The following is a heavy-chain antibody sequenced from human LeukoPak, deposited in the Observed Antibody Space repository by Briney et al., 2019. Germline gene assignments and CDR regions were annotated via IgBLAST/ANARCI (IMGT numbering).Heavy chain of an antibody. CDR3: ARDRYSGSYGGVFDY. D-gene: IGHD1-26*01. CDR2: ISNSSSTI. J-gene: IGHJ4*02. CDR1: GFTFSSYS. Sequence: SGGSLRLSCAASGFTFSSYSMNWVRQAPGKGLEWVSYISNSSSTIYYTDSVKGRFTISRDNAKNSLYLQMNSLRDEDTAVYYCARDRYSGSYGGVFDYWGQGTLVTVSS. V-gene: IGHV3-48*02.